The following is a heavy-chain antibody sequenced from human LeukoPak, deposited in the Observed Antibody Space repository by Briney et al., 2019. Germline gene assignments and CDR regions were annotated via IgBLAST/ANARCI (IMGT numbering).Heavy chain of an antibody. CDR3: AREGLSGAAGYYYYGMDV. V-gene: IGHV1-46*01. J-gene: IGHJ6*02. CDR2: INPGGGST. CDR1: GYTFTSYF. Sequence: ASVKVSCKTSGYTFTSYFMHWVRQAPGQGLEWMGFINPGGGSTSYPQKFQGRVTMTRDTSTSTVYMELSGLRSEDTAVYYCAREGLSGAAGYYYYGMDVWGQGTTVTVSS. D-gene: IGHD7-27*01.